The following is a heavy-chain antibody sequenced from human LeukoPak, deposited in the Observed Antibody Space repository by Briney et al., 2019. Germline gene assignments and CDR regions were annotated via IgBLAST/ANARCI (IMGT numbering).Heavy chain of an antibody. J-gene: IGHJ2*01. CDR3: AREGRRLRFRYFDL. V-gene: IGHV3-21*01. CDR1: GFTFSSYS. Sequence: GGFLRLSCAASGFTFSSYSMNWVRQAPGKGLEWVSSISSSSSYIYYADSVKGRFTISRDNAKNSLYLQMNSLRAEDTAVYYCAREGRRLRFRYFDLWGRGTLVTVSS. D-gene: IGHD5-12*01. CDR2: ISSSSSYI.